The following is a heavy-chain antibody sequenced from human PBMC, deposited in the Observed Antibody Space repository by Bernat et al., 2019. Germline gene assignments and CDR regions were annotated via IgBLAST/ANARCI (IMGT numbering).Heavy chain of an antibody. D-gene: IGHD2-2*01. CDR1: GFTFSSYW. V-gene: IGHV3-7*03. Sequence: VQLVESGGGLVQPGGSLRLSCAASGFTFSSYWMSWVRQAPGKGLEWVANIKQDGSEKYYVDSVKGRFTISRDNAKNSLYLQMNSLRAEDTAVYYCARVPPVVVVPAAMAYYFDYWGQGTLVTVSS. J-gene: IGHJ4*02. CDR3: ARVPPVVVVPAAMAYYFDY. CDR2: IKQDGSEK.